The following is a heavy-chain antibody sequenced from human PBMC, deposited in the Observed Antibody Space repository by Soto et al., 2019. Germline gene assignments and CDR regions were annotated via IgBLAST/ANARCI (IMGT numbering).Heavy chain of an antibody. V-gene: IGHV2-5*01. CDR1: GFSLSTTSTTEVG. J-gene: IGHJ1*01. CDR2: IFWNDDK. D-gene: IGHD4-17*01. CDR3: AHGQVTVTRAFQN. Sequence: SGPTLVNPTQTLTLTCTFSGFSLSTTSTTEVGVGWIRQPPGKALEWLALIFWNDDKRYSSTLKSRLTITKDTSKNQVVLTMTDVDPEDTATYFRAHGQVTVTRAFQNWGPGTMVTVSS.